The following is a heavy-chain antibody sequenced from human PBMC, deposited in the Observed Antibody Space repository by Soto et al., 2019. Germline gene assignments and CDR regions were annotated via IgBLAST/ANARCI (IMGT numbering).Heavy chain of an antibody. Sequence: PGGSLRLSCAVSGLIFSDHGMNWVRQAPGKGLEWVSSIDEDGSTTHYADSVKGRFTISRDNSKNTLYLQMDSLRAEDTALYYCARVLYGFSYGKCDYWGQGTLVTVSS. V-gene: IGHV3-23*01. CDR2: IDEDGSTT. CDR3: ARVLYGFSYGKCDY. CDR1: GLIFSDHG. J-gene: IGHJ4*02. D-gene: IGHD1-1*01.